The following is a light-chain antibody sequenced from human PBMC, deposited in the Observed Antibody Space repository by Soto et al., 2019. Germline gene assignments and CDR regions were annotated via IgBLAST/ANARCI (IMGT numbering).Light chain of an antibody. J-gene: IGLJ1*01. Sequence: QSVLTQPASVSGSPGQSITISCTGTSSDVGGYNYVSWYQQHPGKAPKLMIYDVSNRPSGVSNRFSGSKSGNTASLTISGLQAEDEADYYCSSYTSSSTPFVSGTGTQLTVL. CDR1: SSDVGGYNY. CDR2: DVS. V-gene: IGLV2-14*01. CDR3: SSYTSSSTPFV.